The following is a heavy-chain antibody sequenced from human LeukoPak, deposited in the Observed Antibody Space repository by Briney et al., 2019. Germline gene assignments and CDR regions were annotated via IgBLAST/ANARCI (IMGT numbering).Heavy chain of an antibody. CDR1: GGSISSSSYY. V-gene: IGHV4-39*01. J-gene: IGHJ6*03. D-gene: IGHD1-1*01. CDR3: ARGGSGPYYYYYYMDV. CDR2: IYYSGST. Sequence: SETLSLTCTVSGGSISSSSYYWGWIRQPPGKGLGWIGSIYYSGSTYYNPSLKSRVTISVDTSKNQFSLKLSSVTAADTAVYYCARGGSGPYYYYYYMDVWGKGTTVTISS.